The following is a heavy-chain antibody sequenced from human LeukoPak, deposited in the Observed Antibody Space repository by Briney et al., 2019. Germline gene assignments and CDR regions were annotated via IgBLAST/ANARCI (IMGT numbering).Heavy chain of an antibody. V-gene: IGHV3-33*01. Sequence: PGGSLRLSCAASGFTFSSYGMHWVRQAPGKGLEWVAVIWHDGSNKYYADSVKGRFTISRDNSKNTLYLQMNSLRAEDTAVYYCARDRGYDFWSGYYWGTFDYWGQGTLVTVSS. CDR3: ARDRGYDFWSGYYWGTFDY. J-gene: IGHJ4*02. CDR1: GFTFSSYG. D-gene: IGHD3-3*01. CDR2: IWHDGSNK.